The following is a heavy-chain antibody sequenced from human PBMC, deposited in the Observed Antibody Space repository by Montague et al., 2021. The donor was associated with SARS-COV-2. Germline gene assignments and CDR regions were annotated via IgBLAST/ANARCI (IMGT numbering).Heavy chain of an antibody. CDR2: IFRSGAT. CDR3: ARTPRGSRYFYGVDV. CDR1: GDSISDYY. Sequence: SETLSLTCTVSGDSISDYYWSWIWQPPGMGLEWIGYIFRSGATNYNPPLKSRVIISLDTSKSQFSLRLSSVTAADTAIYYCARTPRGSRYFYGVDVWGQGTTVTVSS. J-gene: IGHJ6*02. D-gene: IGHD3-10*01. V-gene: IGHV4-59*01.